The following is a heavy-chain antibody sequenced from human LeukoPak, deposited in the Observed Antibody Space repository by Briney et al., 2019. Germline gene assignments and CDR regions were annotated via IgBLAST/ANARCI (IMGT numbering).Heavy chain of an antibody. CDR3: ARDPTQGYYDFWSGYYKGWFDP. V-gene: IGHV1-69*05. Sequence: SVKVSCKASGGTFSSYAISWVRQAPGQGLEWMGGIIPIFGTANYAQKFQGRVTITTDESTSTAYMELSSLRFEDTAVYYCARDPTQGYYDFWSGYYKGWFDPWGQGTLVTVSS. D-gene: IGHD3-3*01. CDR2: IIPIFGTA. J-gene: IGHJ5*02. CDR1: GGTFSSYA.